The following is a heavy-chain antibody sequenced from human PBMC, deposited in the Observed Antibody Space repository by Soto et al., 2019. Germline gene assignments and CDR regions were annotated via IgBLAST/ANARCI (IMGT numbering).Heavy chain of an antibody. CDR3: ARDWSPTVTTPDY. CDR1: GFTFSSYA. CDR2: ISYDGSNK. D-gene: IGHD4-17*01. V-gene: IGHV3-30-3*01. Sequence: QVQLVESGGGVVQPGRSLRLSCAASGFTFSSYAMHWVRQAPGKGLEWVAVISYDGSNKYYADSVKGRFTISRDNSKNTLYLQMNSLRAEDTAVYYCARDWSPTVTTPDYWGQGTLVTVSS. J-gene: IGHJ4*02.